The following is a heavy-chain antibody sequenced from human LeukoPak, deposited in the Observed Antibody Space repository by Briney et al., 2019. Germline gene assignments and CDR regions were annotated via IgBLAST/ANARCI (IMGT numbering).Heavy chain of an antibody. J-gene: IGHJ4*02. CDR2: ISSSSSYI. CDR1: GFTFSTYW. D-gene: IGHD3-22*01. V-gene: IGHV3-21*01. Sequence: GGSLRLSCSASGFTFSTYWMSWVRQAPGKGLEWVSSISSSSSYIYYADSVKGRFTISRDNAKNSLYLQMNSLRAEDTAVYYCARAGRYYYDSSGYYYAPPLDYWGQGTLVTVSS. CDR3: ARAGRYYYDSSGYYYAPPLDY.